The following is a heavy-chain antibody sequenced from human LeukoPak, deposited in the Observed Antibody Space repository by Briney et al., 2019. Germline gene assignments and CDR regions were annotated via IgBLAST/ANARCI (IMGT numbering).Heavy chain of an antibody. V-gene: IGHV1-18*01. D-gene: IGHD1-26*01. CDR1: GYTFTSFG. CDR3: ARWRVGATTGFDT. CDR2: ISTYNGNT. J-gene: IGHJ5*02. Sequence: SVKVSCKASGYTFTSFGISWVRQAPGQGLAWMGWISTYNGNTKYARKFQGRATMTTDTSTSTVYMELRSLRSDDTAVYYCARWRVGATTGFDTWGQGTLVTVSS.